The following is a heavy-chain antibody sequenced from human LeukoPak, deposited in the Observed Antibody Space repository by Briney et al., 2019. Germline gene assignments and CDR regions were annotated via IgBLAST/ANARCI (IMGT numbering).Heavy chain of an antibody. J-gene: IGHJ4*02. Sequence: PGGSLRLSCAASGFTFGNYWMHWVRQAPGKGLEWVSRITGDGGSTYYADSVKGRFTISRDNGKNSLYLQMNSLRVEDTALYYCAKGGVVVVAASDYWGQGTLVTVSS. CDR2: ITGDGGST. D-gene: IGHD2-15*01. CDR3: AKGGVVVVAASDY. V-gene: IGHV3-43*02. CDR1: GFTFGNYW.